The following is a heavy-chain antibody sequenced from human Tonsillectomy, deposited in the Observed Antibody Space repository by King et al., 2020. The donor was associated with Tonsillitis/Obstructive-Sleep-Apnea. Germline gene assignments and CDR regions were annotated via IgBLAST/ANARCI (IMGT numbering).Heavy chain of an antibody. CDR1: GYTFTDYY. Sequence: QLVQSGAEVKKPGASVKVSCKASGYTFTDYYIHWVRQAPGQGLEWMGRINPNSGGTNYAQRFHGRVTMTRETSISTAYMELSRLKSDDTAVYYCASGSPDYWGQGTLVTVSP. D-gene: IGHD6-13*01. J-gene: IGHJ4*02. CDR2: INPNSGGT. V-gene: IGHV1-2*06. CDR3: ASGSPDY.